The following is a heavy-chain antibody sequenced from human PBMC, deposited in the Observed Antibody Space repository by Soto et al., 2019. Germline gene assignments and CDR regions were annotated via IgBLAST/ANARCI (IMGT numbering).Heavy chain of an antibody. CDR3: ARDTNYYYGMDV. V-gene: IGHV3-21*01. CDR1: GFTFSSYS. CDR2: ISSSSSYI. J-gene: IGHJ6*02. Sequence: GGSLRLSCAASGFTFSSYSMNWVRQAPGKGLEWVSSISSSSSYIYYADSVKGRFTISRDNAKNSLYLQMNSLRAEDTAVYYCARDTNYYYGMDVWGQGTTVTVLL.